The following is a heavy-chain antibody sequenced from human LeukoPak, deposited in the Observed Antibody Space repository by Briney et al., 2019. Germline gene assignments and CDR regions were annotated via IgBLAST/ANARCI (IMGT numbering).Heavy chain of an antibody. CDR3: ARDAAVAGTGLDY. Sequence: GGSLRLSCAASGLTFSSYWMSWVRQAPGKGLEWVANIKQDGSEKYYVDSVKGRFTISRDNAKNSLYLQMNSLRAEDTAVYYCARDAAVAGTGLDYWGQGTLVTVSS. V-gene: IGHV3-7*01. D-gene: IGHD6-19*01. CDR1: GLTFSSYW. CDR2: IKQDGSEK. J-gene: IGHJ4*02.